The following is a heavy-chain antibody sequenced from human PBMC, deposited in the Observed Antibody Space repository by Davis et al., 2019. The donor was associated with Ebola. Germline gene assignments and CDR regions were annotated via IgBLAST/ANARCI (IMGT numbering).Heavy chain of an antibody. CDR2: INPNSGGT. D-gene: IGHD7-27*01. Sequence: ASVKVSCKASGYTFTSYYMRWVRQAPGQGLEWMGWINPNSGGTNYAQKFQGRVTMTRDTSTSTVYMELSSLRSEDTAVYYCARGNWERHWFDPWGQGTLVTVSS. CDR3: ARGNWERHWFDP. J-gene: IGHJ5*02. V-gene: IGHV1-2*02. CDR1: GYTFTSYY.